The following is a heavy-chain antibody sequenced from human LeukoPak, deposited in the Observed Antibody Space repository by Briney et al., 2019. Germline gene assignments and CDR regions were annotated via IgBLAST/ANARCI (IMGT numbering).Heavy chain of an antibody. CDR2: ITGRGGYT. V-gene: IGHV3-23*01. CDR1: GFTFSTYT. Sequence: GGSLRLSCAVSGFTFSTYTMSWVRQAPGKGLEWVSAITGRGGYTYYADSVKGRFTISRDNSKNTMFPQMNSLRAEDTAVYYCATFGCNGDCDYWGQGTLVTVSS. CDR3: ATFGCNGDCDY. J-gene: IGHJ4*02. D-gene: IGHD3-10*01.